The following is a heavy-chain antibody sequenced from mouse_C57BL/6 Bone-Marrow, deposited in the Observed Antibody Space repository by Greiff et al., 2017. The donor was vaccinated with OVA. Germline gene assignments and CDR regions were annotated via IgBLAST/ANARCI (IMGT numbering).Heavy chain of an antibody. Sequence: EVNVVESGGDLVKPGGSLKLSCAASGFTFSSYGMSWVRQTPDKRLEWVATISRGGSYTYYPDSVKGRFTISRDNAKNTLYLQMSSLKSADTAMYYCAREGIYYGNYRGQGTTLTVSS. CDR2: ISRGGSYT. V-gene: IGHV5-6*01. CDR1: GFTFSSYG. CDR3: AREGIYYGNY. J-gene: IGHJ2*01. D-gene: IGHD2-1*01.